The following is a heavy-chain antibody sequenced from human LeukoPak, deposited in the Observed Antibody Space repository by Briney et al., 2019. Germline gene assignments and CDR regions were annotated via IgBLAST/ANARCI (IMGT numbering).Heavy chain of an antibody. CDR1: GGSISGYY. J-gene: IGHJ3*02. CDR3: ARELEYSSSPQAFDI. Sequence: SETLSLTCTVSGGSISGYYWSWIRQPPGKGLEWIGYIYYSGSTNYNPSLKSRVTISVDTSKNQFSLKLSSVTAADTAVYYCARELEYSSSPQAFDIWGQGTMVTVSS. D-gene: IGHD6-6*01. CDR2: IYYSGST. V-gene: IGHV4-59*01.